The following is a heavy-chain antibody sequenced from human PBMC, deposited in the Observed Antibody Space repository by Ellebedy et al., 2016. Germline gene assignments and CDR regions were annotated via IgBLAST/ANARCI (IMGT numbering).Heavy chain of an antibody. Sequence: GGPLRLSXPASGFLSRNYVMSWVRQAPGKGLKWVSGISRLDDSTYYADSVKGRFTISRDNPKNTVYLQMNNLRAEDTGVYYCAKDRDDDGDFVFDSWGQGTLVTVSP. J-gene: IGHJ4*02. CDR2: ISRLDDST. CDR1: GFLSRNYV. CDR3: AKDRDDDGDFVFDS. D-gene: IGHD4-17*01. V-gene: IGHV3-23*01.